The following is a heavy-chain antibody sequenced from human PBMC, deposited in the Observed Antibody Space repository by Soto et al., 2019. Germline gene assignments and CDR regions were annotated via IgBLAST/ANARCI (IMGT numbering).Heavy chain of an antibody. CDR2: IIPNFGTA. J-gene: IGHJ2*01. CDR1: EDTFRNYA. V-gene: IGHV1-69*06. Sequence: QGELVQSGAEVKKPGSSVKVSCQASEDTFRNYAISWVRQAPGQGLEWMGGIIPNFGTANYAQKFQGRVTIPAVTSANTVYLKLSSLRSDDTAVYYCASTKYDSSAYYYWYLGLWGRGTLVTVSS. CDR3: ASTKYDSSAYYYWYLGL. D-gene: IGHD3-22*01.